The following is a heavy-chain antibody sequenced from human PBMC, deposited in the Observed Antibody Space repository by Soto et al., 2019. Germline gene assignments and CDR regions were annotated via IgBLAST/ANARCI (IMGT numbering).Heavy chain of an antibody. D-gene: IGHD6-19*01. J-gene: IGHJ4*02. CDR1: GGSISSYY. V-gene: IGHV4-59*01. Sequence: SETLSLTCTVSGGSISSYYWSWIRQPPGKGLEWIGYIYYSGSTNYNPSLKSRVTISVDTSKNQFSLKLSSVTAADTAVYYCAREHAVAGTRYYFDYWGQGTLVTVSS. CDR3: AREHAVAGTRYYFDY. CDR2: IYYSGST.